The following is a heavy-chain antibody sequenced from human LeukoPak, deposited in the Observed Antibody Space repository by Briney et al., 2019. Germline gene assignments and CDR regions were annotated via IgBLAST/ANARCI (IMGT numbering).Heavy chain of an antibody. CDR1: GITLSHYG. CDR2: IRGSVVSR. Sequence: GGALTLSCAVSGITLSHYGMRWVRQAPRKGREWLAVIRGSVVSRNYADSVKGWFTLSRDNPKNTLFLQMKSLRAEDTAVYFCAKRGVVIRVILVGFHKEAYYFDSWGQGALVTVSS. V-gene: IGHV3-23*01. J-gene: IGHJ4*02. D-gene: IGHD3-22*01. CDR3: AKRGVVIRVILVGFHKEAYYFDS.